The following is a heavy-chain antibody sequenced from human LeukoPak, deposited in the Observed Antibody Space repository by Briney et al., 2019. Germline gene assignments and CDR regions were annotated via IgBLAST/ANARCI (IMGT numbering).Heavy chain of an antibody. CDR2: IYTSGST. D-gene: IGHD3-22*01. CDR3: AREGLYDSSGYIDY. CDR1: GGSISSYY. J-gene: IGHJ4*02. V-gene: IGHV4-4*07. Sequence: SETLSLTCTVSGGSISSYYWSWIRQPAGKGLKWIGRIYTSGSTNYNPSLKSRVTMSVDTSKNQFSLKLSSVTAADTAVYYCAREGLYDSSGYIDYWGQGTLVTVSS.